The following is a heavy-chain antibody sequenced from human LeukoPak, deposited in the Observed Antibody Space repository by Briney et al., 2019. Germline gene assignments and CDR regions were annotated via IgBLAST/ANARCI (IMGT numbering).Heavy chain of an antibody. Sequence: SETLSLTCTVPGGSISSSSYYWGWIRQPPGKGLEWIGSIYYSGSTYYNPSLKSPVTISVDTSNNQFSLKLRSAPAADTAVYYCARPRDPGNWFDPWGQGTLVTVSS. CDR1: GGSISSSSYY. CDR2: IYYSGST. V-gene: IGHV4-39*01. CDR3: ARPRDPGNWFDP. J-gene: IGHJ5*02.